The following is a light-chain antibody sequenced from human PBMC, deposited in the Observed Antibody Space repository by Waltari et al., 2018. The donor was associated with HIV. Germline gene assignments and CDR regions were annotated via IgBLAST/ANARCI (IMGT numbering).Light chain of an antibody. V-gene: IGLV1-40*01. CDR3: QSYDSRLSGSV. J-gene: IGLJ3*02. CDR1: SSNIGPGSD. CDR2: ANT. Sequence: QSALTQPPSVSGAPGQRVTISCTGTSSNIGPGSDVHWYQQLPGTAPKLLSYANTNRPAGVPDRFSGSKSGTSASLAITGLQAEDESDYYCQSYDSRLSGSVFGGGTKLTVL.